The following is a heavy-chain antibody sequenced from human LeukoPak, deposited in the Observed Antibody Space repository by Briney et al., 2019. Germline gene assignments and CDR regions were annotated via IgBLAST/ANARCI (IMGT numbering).Heavy chain of an antibody. J-gene: IGHJ3*02. CDR2: ISGSGGST. CDR1: GFTFNTYA. CDR3: ARDPEWDGIAFDI. V-gene: IGHV3-23*01. D-gene: IGHD1-26*01. Sequence: GGSLRLSCAGSGFTFNTYAMSWVRQAPGKGLEWVSAISGSGGSTYYADSVRGRFTISRDISKNTLYLQINSLRADDTAVYYCARDPEWDGIAFDIWGQGTMVTVSS.